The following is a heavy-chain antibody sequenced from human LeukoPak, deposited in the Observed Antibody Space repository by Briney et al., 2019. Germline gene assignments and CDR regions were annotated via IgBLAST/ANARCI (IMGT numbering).Heavy chain of an antibody. CDR1: GGSISSYY. V-gene: IGHV4-59*12. J-gene: IGHJ3*02. CDR3: ATNLENCSGGSCYYGDAFDI. CDR2: IYYSGST. Sequence: PSETLSLTCTVSGGSISSYYWSWIRQPPGKGLEWIGYIYYSGSTNYNPSLKSRVTISVDRSKNQFSLKLSSVTAADTAVYYCATNLENCSGGSCYYGDAFDIWGQGTMVTVSS. D-gene: IGHD2-15*01.